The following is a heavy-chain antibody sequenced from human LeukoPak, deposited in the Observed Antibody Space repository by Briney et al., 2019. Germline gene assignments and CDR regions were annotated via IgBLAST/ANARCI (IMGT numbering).Heavy chain of an antibody. CDR3: AKGRVVAGTKSLTYHWFDP. CDR2: ISPNSGGA. Sequence: ASVKVSCKASGYTFAGYYMHWVRQAPGQGLEWMGWISPNSGGAKYAQKFQGRISMTRDTSISAAYMGLSRLTSDDTAVYYCAKGRVVAGTKSLTYHWFDPWGQGTLVTVSS. J-gene: IGHJ5*02. D-gene: IGHD6-19*01. V-gene: IGHV1-2*02. CDR1: GYTFAGYY.